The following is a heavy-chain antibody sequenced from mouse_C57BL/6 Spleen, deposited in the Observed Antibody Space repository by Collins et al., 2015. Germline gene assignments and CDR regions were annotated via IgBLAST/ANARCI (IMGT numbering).Heavy chain of an antibody. CDR3: TRPYDYGSMDY. V-gene: IGHV6-6*02. J-gene: IGHJ4*01. CDR2: IRLKSNNYAT. CDR1: GFTFSNYW. Sequence: EVKLEESGGGLVQPGGSMKLSCVASGFTFSNYWMNWVRQSPEKGLEWVAEIRLKSNNYATHYAESVKGRFTISRDDSKSSVYLQMNNLRAEDTGIYYCTRPYDYGSMDYWGQGTSVTVSS. D-gene: IGHD2-4*01.